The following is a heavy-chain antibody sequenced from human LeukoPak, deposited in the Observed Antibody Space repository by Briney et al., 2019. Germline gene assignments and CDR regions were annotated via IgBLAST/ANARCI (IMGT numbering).Heavy chain of an antibody. CDR2: VSGSGGSS. Sequence: GGSLRLSCAASGFTFSSYAMSWVRQAPGKGLEWVSAVSGSGGSSYYADSVKGRFTISRDNYKKTLYLQMNSLTAEATAVYYCAKDRYSSSSYGADYWGQGALVTVSS. V-gene: IGHV3-23*01. CDR3: AKDRYSSSSYGADY. CDR1: GFTFSSYA. D-gene: IGHD6-13*01. J-gene: IGHJ4*02.